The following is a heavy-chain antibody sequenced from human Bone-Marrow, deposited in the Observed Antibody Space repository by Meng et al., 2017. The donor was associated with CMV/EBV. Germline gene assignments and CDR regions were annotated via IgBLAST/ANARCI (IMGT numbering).Heavy chain of an antibody. D-gene: IGHD2-2*01. CDR1: GFTFDDYA. J-gene: IGHJ5*02. V-gene: IGHV3-9*01. CDR2: ISWNSGSI. Sequence: SLKISCAASGFTFDDYAMHWVRQAPGKGLEWVSGISWNSGSIGYADSVKGRFTISRDNSKTTLYLQMNSLRAEDTAVYYCAKDHAPAAMAGYWFDPWGQGTLVTVSS. CDR3: AKDHAPAAMAGYWFDP.